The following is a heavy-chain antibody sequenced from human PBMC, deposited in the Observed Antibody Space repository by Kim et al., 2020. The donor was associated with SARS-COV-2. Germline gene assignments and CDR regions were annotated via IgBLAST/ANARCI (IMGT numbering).Heavy chain of an antibody. Sequence: GGSLRLSCAASGFTFSSYGMHWVRQAPGKGLEWVAVISHDGSSEYYGDSVKGRFTISRDNSKNTLYLQMNSLRTEDTAVYYCAKVNYYDTSGYLDYWGQG. CDR3: AKVNYYDTSGYLDY. V-gene: IGHV3-30*18. D-gene: IGHD3-22*01. J-gene: IGHJ4*02. CDR1: GFTFSSYG. CDR2: ISHDGSSE.